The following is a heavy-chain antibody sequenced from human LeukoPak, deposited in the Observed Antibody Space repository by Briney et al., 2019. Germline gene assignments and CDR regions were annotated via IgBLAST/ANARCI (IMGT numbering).Heavy chain of an antibody. Sequence: ASVKVSCKVSGYTLTELSMHWVRQAPGKGLEWMGGFDPEDGETIYAQKFQGRVTMTEDTSTDTAYMELSSLRSEDTAVYYCARSGGYMTTVAKWNAFDIWGQGTMVTVSS. J-gene: IGHJ3*02. CDR3: ARSGGYMTTVAKWNAFDI. CDR1: GYTLTELS. D-gene: IGHD4-23*01. CDR2: FDPEDGET. V-gene: IGHV1-24*01.